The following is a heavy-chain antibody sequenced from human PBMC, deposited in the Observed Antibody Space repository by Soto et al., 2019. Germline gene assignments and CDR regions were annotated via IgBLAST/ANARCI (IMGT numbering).Heavy chain of an antibody. V-gene: IGHV3-30*18. CDR1: GFTFSSYG. CDR2: ISYDGSNK. J-gene: IGHJ4*02. CDR3: AKDKVPVVVTAPLDY. D-gene: IGHD2-21*02. Sequence: GGSLRLSCAASGFTFSSYGMHGLRQAPGKGLEWVAVISYDGSNKYYADSVKGRFTISRDNSKNTLYLQMNSLRAEDTAVYYCAKDKVPVVVTAPLDYWGQGT.